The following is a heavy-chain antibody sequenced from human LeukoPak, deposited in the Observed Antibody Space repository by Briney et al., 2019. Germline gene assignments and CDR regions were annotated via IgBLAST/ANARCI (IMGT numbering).Heavy chain of an antibody. CDR1: GGSISSYY. J-gene: IGHJ4*02. Sequence: SETLSLTCTVSGGSISSYYWSWIRQPPGKGLEWIGYIYYSGSTNYNPSLKSRVTISVDTSKNQFSLKLSSVTAAATAVYYCARGYYDSSEYYFDYWGQGTLVTVSS. V-gene: IGHV4-59*01. CDR3: ARGYYDSSEYYFDY. D-gene: IGHD3-22*01. CDR2: IYYSGST.